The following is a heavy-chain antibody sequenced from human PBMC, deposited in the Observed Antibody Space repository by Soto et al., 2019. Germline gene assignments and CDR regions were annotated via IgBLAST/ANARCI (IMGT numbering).Heavy chain of an antibody. CDR3: ARIGAPGNYYYYYGMDV. D-gene: IGHD3-10*01. CDR2: MNPNSGNT. Sequence: ASVKVSCKASGYTFTRYDINWVRQATGQGLEWMGWMNPNSGNTGYAQKFQGRVTMTRNTSISTAYMELSSLRSEDTAVYYCARIGAPGNYYYYYGMDVWGQGTTVTVYS. CDR1: GYTFTRYD. V-gene: IGHV1-8*01. J-gene: IGHJ6*02.